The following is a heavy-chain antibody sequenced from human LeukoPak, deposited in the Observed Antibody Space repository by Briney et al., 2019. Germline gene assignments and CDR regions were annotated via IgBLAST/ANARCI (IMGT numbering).Heavy chain of an antibody. J-gene: IGHJ4*02. Sequence: PGGSLRLSCAASRFTFSNYWMNWVRQAPGKGLEWVANIKRDGSEKYYVDSVRGRFTISRDNVKNSLYLQLSSLKAEDTGIYYCARDVYYYDSSGHDFWGQGTLVTVSS. CDR2: IKRDGSEK. CDR3: ARDVYYYDSSGHDF. D-gene: IGHD3-22*01. CDR1: RFTFSNYW. V-gene: IGHV3-7*01.